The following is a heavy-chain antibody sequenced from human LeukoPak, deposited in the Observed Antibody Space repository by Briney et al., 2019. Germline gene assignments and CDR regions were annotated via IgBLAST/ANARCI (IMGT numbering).Heavy chain of an antibody. J-gene: IGHJ6*02. V-gene: IGHV1-2*02. CDR3: ARGDIVVVPGALSGWEDYYGLDV. CDR1: GYTFTGYY. D-gene: IGHD2-2*01. Sequence: GASVKVSCKASGYTFTGYYMHWVRQAPGQGLEWMGWINPNSGGTNPAQKFQGRVTMTRDTSISAAYMELSRLRSGDTAVYYCARGDIVVVPGALSGWEDYYGLDVWGQGTTVTVSS. CDR2: INPNSGGT.